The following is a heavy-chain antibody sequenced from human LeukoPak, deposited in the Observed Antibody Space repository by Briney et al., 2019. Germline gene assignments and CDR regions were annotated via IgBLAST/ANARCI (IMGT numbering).Heavy chain of an antibody. J-gene: IGHJ4*02. CDR3: ARGLMVRGVIKKNPPHY. V-gene: IGHV1-2*02. Sequence: ASVKVSCKASGYTFTGYYMHWVRQAPGQGLEWMGWINPNSGGTNYAQKFQGRVTMTRDTSISTAYMELSRLRSDDTAVYYCARGLMVRGVIKKNPPHYWGQGTLVTVSS. D-gene: IGHD3-10*01. CDR2: INPNSGGT. CDR1: GYTFTGYY.